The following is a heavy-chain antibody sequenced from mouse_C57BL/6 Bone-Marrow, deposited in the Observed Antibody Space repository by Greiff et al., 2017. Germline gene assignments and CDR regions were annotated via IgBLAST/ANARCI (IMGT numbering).Heavy chain of an antibody. CDR2: IHPNSGST. J-gene: IGHJ2*01. D-gene: IGHD1-1*01. V-gene: IGHV1-64*01. CDR3: ARGYGSSLFDY. CDR1: GYTFTSYW. Sequence: QVQLQQPGAELVKPGASVKLSCKASGYTFTSYWMHWVKQRPGQGLEWIGMIHPNSGSTNYNEKLKSKATLTVDKSSSTAYMQLSSLTSEDSAVYYCARGYGSSLFDYWGQGTTLTVSS.